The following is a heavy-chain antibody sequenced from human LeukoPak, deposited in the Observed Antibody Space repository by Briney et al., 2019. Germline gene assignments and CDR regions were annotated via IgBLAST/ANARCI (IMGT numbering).Heavy chain of an antibody. CDR1: GFTFDDYA. J-gene: IGHJ5*02. V-gene: IGHV3-9*01. Sequence: GGSLRLSCAASGFTFDDYAMHWVRQAPGKGLEWVSCISWNSGSVGYADSVKGRFTISRDNAKNSLYLQMNSLRAEDTALYYCAKGLRYYDFWSGYYTWGQGTLVTVSS. D-gene: IGHD3-3*01. CDR2: ISWNSGSV. CDR3: AKGLRYYDFWSGYYT.